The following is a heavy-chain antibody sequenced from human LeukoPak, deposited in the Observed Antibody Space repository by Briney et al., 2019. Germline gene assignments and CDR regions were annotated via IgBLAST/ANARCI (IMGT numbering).Heavy chain of an antibody. D-gene: IGHD6-6*01. V-gene: IGHV4-4*07. J-gene: IGHJ6*02. CDR2: IYTSGST. CDR1: GGSISSNY. Sequence: SETLSLTCTVSGGSISSNYWSWIRQPAGKGLEWIGLIYTSGSTNYSPSLKSRVIMSVDTSKNQFSLKLTSVTAADTAVYYCAYSSSSGYYGMDVWGQGTTVTVSS. CDR3: AYSSSSGYYGMDV.